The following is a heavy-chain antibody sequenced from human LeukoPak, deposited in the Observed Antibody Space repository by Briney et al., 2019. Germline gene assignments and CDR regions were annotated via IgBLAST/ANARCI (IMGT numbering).Heavy chain of an antibody. CDR3: AKGWGITMIVVVNPFDY. CDR2: ISYDGSNK. J-gene: IGHJ4*02. V-gene: IGHV3-30-3*01. CDR1: GFTFSSYA. D-gene: IGHD3-22*01. Sequence: GRSLRLSCAASGFTFSSYAMHWVRPAPGKGLEWVAVISYDGSNKYYADSVKGRFTISRDNSKNTLYLQMNSLRAEDTAVYYCAKGWGITMIVVVNPFDYWGQGTLVTVSS.